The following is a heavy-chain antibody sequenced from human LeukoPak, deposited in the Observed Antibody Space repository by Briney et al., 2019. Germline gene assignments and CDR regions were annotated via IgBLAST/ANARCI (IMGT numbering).Heavy chain of an antibody. Sequence: GASLKLSCKASGYTFTSYDINWVRQATRQGLEWMGWMNPNSGNTGYAQKFQGRVTMTRNTSISTAYMELSSLRSEDTAVYYCARGRYCSGGSCYRLDNWFDPWGQGTLVTVSS. CDR2: MNPNSGNT. V-gene: IGHV1-8*01. CDR1: GYTFTSYD. D-gene: IGHD2-15*01. J-gene: IGHJ5*02. CDR3: ARGRYCSGGSCYRLDNWFDP.